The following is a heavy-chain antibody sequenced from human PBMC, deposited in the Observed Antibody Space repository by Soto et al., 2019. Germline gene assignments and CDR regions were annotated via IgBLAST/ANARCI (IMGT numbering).Heavy chain of an antibody. J-gene: IGHJ5*02. CDR2: LRQVGGAQ. CDR3: VRGGHGSGSYLGSS. D-gene: IGHD3-10*01. CDR1: EFTFTTYW. Sequence: PGGSRRLSFIAPEFTFTTYWMSWVGQAPGKGLEGVANLRQVGGAQYYVDSVKGRFTISRDNDKNSVYLQMYSLRVEDTAVYYCVRGGHGSGSYLGSSWGQGILVTVSS. V-gene: IGHV3-7*03.